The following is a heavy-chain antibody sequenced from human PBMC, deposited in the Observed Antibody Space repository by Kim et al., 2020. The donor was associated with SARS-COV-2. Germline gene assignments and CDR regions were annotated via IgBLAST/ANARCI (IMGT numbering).Heavy chain of an antibody. D-gene: IGHD3-10*01. V-gene: IGHV4-39*01. J-gene: IGHJ5*02. CDR3: ARRVSSMVRGVIWEFGLNWFDP. CDR1: GGSISSSSYY. CDR2: IYYSGST. Sequence: SETLSLTCTVSGGSISSSSYYWGWIRQPPGKGLEWIGSIYYSGSTYYNPSLKSRVTISVDTSKNQFSLKLSSVTAADTAVYYCARRVSSMVRGVIWEFGLNWFDPWGQGTLVTVSS.